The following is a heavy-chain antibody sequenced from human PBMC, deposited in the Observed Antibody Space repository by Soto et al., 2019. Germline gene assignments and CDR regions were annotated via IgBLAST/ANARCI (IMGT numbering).Heavy chain of an antibody. D-gene: IGHD3-22*01. CDR1: GFTFSSYS. V-gene: IGHV3-21*01. CDR3: AIVFYYDSSGYYSTSGFDY. J-gene: IGHJ4*02. Sequence: GGSLRLSCAASGFTFSSYSMNWVRQAPGKGLEWVSSISSSSSYIYYADSVKGRFTISRDNAKNSLYLQMNSLRAEDTAVYYCAIVFYYDSSGYYSTSGFDYWGQGTLVTVSS. CDR2: ISSSSSYI.